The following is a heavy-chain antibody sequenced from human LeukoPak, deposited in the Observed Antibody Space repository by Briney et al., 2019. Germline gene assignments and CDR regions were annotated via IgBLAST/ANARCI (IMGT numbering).Heavy chain of an antibody. CDR2: IYYSGST. V-gene: IGHV4-39*01. D-gene: IGHD3-3*01. Sequence: SETLSLTCTVSGGSISSSSYYWGWIRQPPGKGLEWIGSIYYSGSTYYNPSLKSRVTISVDTSKNQLSLKLSSVTAADTAVYYCARRITIFGVVNIGAHDAFDIWGQGTMVTVSS. CDR1: GGSISSSSYY. CDR3: ARRITIFGVVNIGAHDAFDI. J-gene: IGHJ3*02.